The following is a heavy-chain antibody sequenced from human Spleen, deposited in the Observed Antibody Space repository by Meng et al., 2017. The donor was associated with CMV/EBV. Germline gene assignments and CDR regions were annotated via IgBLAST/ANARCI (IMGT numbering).Heavy chain of an antibody. J-gene: IGHJ4*02. CDR1: GFTFSSYS. D-gene: IGHD2-2*01. CDR2: ISSSSSYI. CDR3: ARDLNVRYCSSTSCSDY. V-gene: IGHV3-21*01. Sequence: GFTFSSYSMNWVRQAPGKGLEWVSSISSSSSYIYYADSVKGRFTISRDNAKNSLYLQMNSLRAEDTAVYYCARDLNVRYCSSTSCSDYWGQGTLVPSPQ.